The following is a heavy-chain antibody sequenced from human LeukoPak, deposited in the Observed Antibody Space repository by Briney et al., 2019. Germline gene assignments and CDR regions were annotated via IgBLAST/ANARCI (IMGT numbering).Heavy chain of an antibody. Sequence: ASVKVSCKASGYTFIGYYMQWVRQAPGQGPEWMGWINPDSGVTNYAQKFQGRVTMTRDTSISTAHMEVSRLRSDDTAVYYCARDPSGDSSGYPFDHWGQGTLVTVSS. D-gene: IGHD3-22*01. CDR2: INPDSGVT. CDR1: GYTFIGYY. J-gene: IGHJ4*02. V-gene: IGHV1-2*02. CDR3: ARDPSGDSSGYPFDH.